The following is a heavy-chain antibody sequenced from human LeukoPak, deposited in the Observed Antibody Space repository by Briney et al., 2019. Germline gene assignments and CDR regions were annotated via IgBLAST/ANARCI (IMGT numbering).Heavy chain of an antibody. CDR2: ISNDGSKK. CDR1: GFIFSNNG. V-gene: IGHV3-30*03. CDR3: ARPHVKGATNLNI. Sequence: GGSLRLSCAASGFIFSNNGMHWVRQAPGKGLEWVAVISNDGSKKYYTDSVKGRFTISRDNSKNTLYLQMNSLRAEDTAVYYCARPHVKGATNLNIWGQGTMVTVSS. D-gene: IGHD1-26*01. J-gene: IGHJ3*02.